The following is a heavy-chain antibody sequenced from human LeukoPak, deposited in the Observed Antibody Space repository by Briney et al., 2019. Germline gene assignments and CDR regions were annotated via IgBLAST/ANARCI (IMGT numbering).Heavy chain of an antibody. Sequence: PGGSLRLSCAASGFTFSSYAMSWVRQAPGKGLEWVSAISGSGGGTYYADSVKGRFTTSRDNSKNTLYLQMNSLRAEDTAVYYCAKASGSYFERSYFDYWGQGTLVTVSS. J-gene: IGHJ4*02. V-gene: IGHV3-23*01. CDR1: GFTFSSYA. CDR2: ISGSGGGT. D-gene: IGHD1-26*01. CDR3: AKASGSYFERSYFDY.